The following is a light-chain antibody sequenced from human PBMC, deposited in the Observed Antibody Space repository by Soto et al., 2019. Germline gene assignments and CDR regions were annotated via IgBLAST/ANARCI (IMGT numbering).Light chain of an antibody. Sequence: QSALTQPASVSGSPGQSITISCTGTSSDVGGYNYVSWFQQHPGKAPKLMIYEVSNRPSGVSNRCSGVRSGNTASLTISGLQSEDEAEYYCNSYTNNNTFVFGTGTKLTVL. J-gene: IGLJ1*01. CDR1: SSDVGGYNY. CDR3: NSYTNNNTFV. CDR2: EVS. V-gene: IGLV2-14*01.